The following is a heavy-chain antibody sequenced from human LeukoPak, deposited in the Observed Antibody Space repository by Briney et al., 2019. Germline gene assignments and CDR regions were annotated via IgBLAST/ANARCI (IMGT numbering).Heavy chain of an antibody. J-gene: IGHJ4*02. V-gene: IGHV4-31*03. Sequence: SETLSLTCTVSGGSISSGGYYWSWIRQHPGKGLEWIGYIYYSGSTYYNPSLKSRVTISVDTSKNQFSLKLSSVTAADTAVYYCARGDLSLRDYWGQGTLVTVSS. CDR2: IYYSGST. D-gene: IGHD3-10*01. CDR1: GGSISSGGYY. CDR3: ARGDLSLRDY.